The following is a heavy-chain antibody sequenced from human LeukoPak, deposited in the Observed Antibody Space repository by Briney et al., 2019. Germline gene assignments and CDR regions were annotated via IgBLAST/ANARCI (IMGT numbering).Heavy chain of an antibody. D-gene: IGHD6-19*01. CDR1: GYTFTSYY. CDR3: ARAPTAVAGTGDWFDP. CDR2: INPSGGST. Sequence: ASVKVSCKASGYTFTSYYMHWVRQAPGQGLEWMGIINPSGGSTSYAQKFQGRVTMTRDMSTSTVYMELSSLRSEDTAVYYCARAPTAVAGTGDWFDPWGQGTLVTVSS. V-gene: IGHV1-46*01. J-gene: IGHJ5*02.